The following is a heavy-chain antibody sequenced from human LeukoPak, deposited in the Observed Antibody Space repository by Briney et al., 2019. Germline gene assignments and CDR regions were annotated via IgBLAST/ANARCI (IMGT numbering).Heavy chain of an antibody. J-gene: IGHJ4*02. D-gene: IGHD4-23*01. V-gene: IGHV4-59*08. CDR1: GGSISSYY. CDR3: ARVSLNSYGGVFYFDY. Sequence: PSETLSLTCTVSGGSISSYYWSWIRQPPGKGLEWIGYIYYSGSTNYNPSLKSRVTISVDTSKNQFSLKLSSVTAADTAVYYCARVSLNSYGGVFYFDYWGQGTLATVSS. CDR2: IYYSGST.